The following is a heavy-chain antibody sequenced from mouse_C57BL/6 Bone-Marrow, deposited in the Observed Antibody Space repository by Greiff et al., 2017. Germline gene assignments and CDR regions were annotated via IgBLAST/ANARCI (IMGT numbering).Heavy chain of an antibody. J-gene: IGHJ2*01. CDR2: IDPATGGT. CDR1: GYTFTDYE. Sequence: QVQLQQSGAELVRPGASVTLSCKASGYTFTDYEMHWVKQTPVHGLEWIGAIDPATGGTAYNQKFKGKAILTADKSSSTAYMELRSLTSEYSAVYYCTRRGYYWGQGTTLTVSS. V-gene: IGHV1-15*01. CDR3: TRRGYY.